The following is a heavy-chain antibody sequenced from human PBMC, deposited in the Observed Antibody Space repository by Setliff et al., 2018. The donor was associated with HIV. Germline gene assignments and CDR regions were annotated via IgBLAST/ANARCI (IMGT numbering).Heavy chain of an antibody. CDR1: GGSISSYS. V-gene: IGHV4-4*08. D-gene: IGHD3-16*01. J-gene: IGHJ5*02. Sequence: SEILSLTCTVSGGSISSYSWSWIRQPPGKGLEWIGYIYTSGSTNYNPSLKSRVTISVDTSENQFSLKLTSVTAADTAVYYCARRTFGSGRIDPWGQGTLVTVSS. CDR3: ARRTFGSGRIDP. CDR2: IYTSGST.